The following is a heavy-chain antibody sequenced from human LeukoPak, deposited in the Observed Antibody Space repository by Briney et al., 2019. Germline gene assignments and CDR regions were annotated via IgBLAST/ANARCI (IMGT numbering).Heavy chain of an antibody. CDR3: ARLMYYDFWSGLFYYGMDV. Sequence: PSETLSLTCTVSGGSISSSSYYWGWIRQPPGKGLEWIGSIYYSGSTYYNPSLKSRVTISVDTSKNQFSLKLSSVTAADTAVYYCARLMYYDFWSGLFYYGMDVWGQGTTVTVSS. CDR1: GGSISSSSYY. D-gene: IGHD3-3*01. J-gene: IGHJ6*02. CDR2: IYYSGST. V-gene: IGHV4-39*01.